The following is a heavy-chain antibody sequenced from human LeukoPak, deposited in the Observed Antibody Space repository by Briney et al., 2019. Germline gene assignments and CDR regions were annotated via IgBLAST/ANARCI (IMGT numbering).Heavy chain of an antibody. D-gene: IGHD3-10*01. V-gene: IGHV4-4*07. CDR2: IYTSGST. J-gene: IGHJ5*02. Sequence: SETLSLTCTVSGGSLSSYYWSWIRQPAGKGLEWIGRIYTSGSTNYNPSLKSRVTMSVDTSKNQFSLKLSSVTAADTAVYYCARGEMHYGSGSYSRSWFDPWGQGTLVTVSS. CDR3: ARGEMHYGSGSYSRSWFDP. CDR1: GGSLSSYY.